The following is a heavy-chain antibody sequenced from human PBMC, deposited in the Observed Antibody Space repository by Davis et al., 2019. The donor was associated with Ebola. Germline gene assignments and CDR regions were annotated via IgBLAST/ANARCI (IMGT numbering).Heavy chain of an antibody. CDR2: ISSSSSTI. CDR1: GFTFSSYS. CDR3: ARVLAAAGTRYYYGMDV. J-gene: IGHJ6*02. Sequence: GESLKISCAASGFTFSSYSMNWVRQAPGKGLEWVSYISSSSSTIYYADSVKGRFTISRDNAKNSLYLQMNSLRAEDTAVYYCARVLAAAGTRYYYGMDVWGQGTTVTVSS. D-gene: IGHD6-13*01. V-gene: IGHV3-48*04.